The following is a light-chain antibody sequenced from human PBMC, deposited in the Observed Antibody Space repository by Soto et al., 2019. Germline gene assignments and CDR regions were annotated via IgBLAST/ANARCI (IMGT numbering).Light chain of an antibody. CDR1: QRISSW. CDR3: RHYHSFSGT. J-gene: IGKJ1*01. V-gene: IGKV1-5*01. Sequence: DKQMTQSPSALSASVVDRATTTCRGSQRISSWMAWYQQQPGKDPNLLIYDGASLQTGGPSRLSSSGAWTEVILTSSSLQHDEFATYYCRHYHSFSGTFGQGTKVDI. CDR2: DGA.